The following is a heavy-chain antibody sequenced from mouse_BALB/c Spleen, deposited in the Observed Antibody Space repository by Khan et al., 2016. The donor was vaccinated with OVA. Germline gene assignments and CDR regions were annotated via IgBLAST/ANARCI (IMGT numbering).Heavy chain of an antibody. D-gene: IGHD1-1*01. CDR3: ARLAYYYDSEGFAY. Sequence: EVELVESGGDLVKPGGSLKLSCAASGFTFSTYGMSWVRQTPDKRLEWVATVSTGGGYTYYPDSVKGRFTIPRDNAKNTPYLQISSLKSEDTAMFYCARLAYYYDSEGFAYWGQGTLVTVSA. CDR2: VSTGGGYT. V-gene: IGHV5-6*01. CDR1: GFTFSTYG. J-gene: IGHJ3*01.